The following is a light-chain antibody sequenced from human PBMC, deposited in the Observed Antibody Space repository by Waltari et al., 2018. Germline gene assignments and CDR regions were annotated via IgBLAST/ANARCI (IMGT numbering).Light chain of an antibody. V-gene: IGLV2-14*03. CDR2: DVP. CDR1: SSDVGGYDF. Sequence: QSALTQPASVSGSPGQSITISCTGTSSDVGGYDFVPWFQQHPGKAPKRVCYDVPNRPSWVSNRFSGSKSGNTASLTISGLQAEDEANYYCSSYTTSSVIFGGGTKLTVL. J-gene: IGLJ2*01. CDR3: SSYTTSSVI.